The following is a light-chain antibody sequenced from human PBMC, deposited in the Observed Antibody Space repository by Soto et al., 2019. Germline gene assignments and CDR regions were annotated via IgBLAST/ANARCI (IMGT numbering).Light chain of an antibody. CDR1: QDIDKY. CDR2: AAS. Sequence: DIPMTQSPSSLSASVGDRVTITCRASQDIDKYLVWIQQKPGKVPKLLIYAASTLQSGVPSRFSGSGFGTDFTLTISGLQPEDVATYYCQKYNNVPYTFGQGTKLEI. V-gene: IGKV1-27*01. CDR3: QKYNNVPYT. J-gene: IGKJ2*01.